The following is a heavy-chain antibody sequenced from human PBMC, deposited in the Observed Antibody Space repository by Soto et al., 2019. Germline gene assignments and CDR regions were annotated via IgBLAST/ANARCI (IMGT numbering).Heavy chain of an antibody. CDR2: IYSVGST. D-gene: IGHD2-15*01. J-gene: IGHJ4*02. CDR3: ARDPVSGPYGGTFDY. V-gene: IGHV3-53*02. CDR1: GFTVSNTY. Sequence: EVQLVETGGGLIQPGESLRLSCAASGFTVSNTYMSWVRQAPGKGLEWVSVIYSVGSTFYADSVKGRFTISRDNSKNTLYLQMNSLRAEDTAVYYCARDPVSGPYGGTFDYWGQGTLVTVSS.